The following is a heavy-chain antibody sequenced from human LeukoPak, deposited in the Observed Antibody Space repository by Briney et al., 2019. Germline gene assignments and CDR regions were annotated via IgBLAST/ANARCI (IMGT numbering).Heavy chain of an antibody. Sequence: PGGSLRLSCAASGFTFSSYAMSWVRQAPGKGLEWVSAISGSGGSTYYADSVKGRFTISRDNSKNTLYLQMNSLRAEDTAVYYCAKDRRDCSGGSCYSGDYWGQGTLVTVSS. D-gene: IGHD2-15*01. CDR1: GFTFSSYA. J-gene: IGHJ4*02. V-gene: IGHV3-23*01. CDR2: ISGSGGST. CDR3: AKDRRDCSGGSCYSGDY.